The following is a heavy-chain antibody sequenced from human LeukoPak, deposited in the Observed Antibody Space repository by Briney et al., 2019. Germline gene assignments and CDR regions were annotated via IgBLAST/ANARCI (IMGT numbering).Heavy chain of an antibody. CDR2: MNGDGRTI. Sequence: GGSLRLSCAASGFTFSNYWMHWVRQAPGQGLVWVGRMNGDGRTINYADSVKGRFTLSRDNAKNTLYLQMNSLRDEDAAIYFCARAGNYYFDLWGRGTLVTVSS. J-gene: IGHJ2*01. CDR1: GFTFSNYW. D-gene: IGHD1-7*01. V-gene: IGHV3-74*01. CDR3: ARAGNYYFDL.